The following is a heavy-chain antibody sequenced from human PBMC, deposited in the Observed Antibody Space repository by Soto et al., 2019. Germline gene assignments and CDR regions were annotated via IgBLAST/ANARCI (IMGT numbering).Heavy chain of an antibody. CDR1: GYTFTSCA. Sequence: GASVKVSCKASGYTFTSCAMHWVRQAPGQRLEWMGWINAGNGNTKYSQKFQGRVTITRDTSASTAYMELSSLRSEDTAVYYCASPWGGSFDAFDIWGQGTMVTVSS. V-gene: IGHV1-3*01. J-gene: IGHJ3*02. D-gene: IGHD3-16*01. CDR2: INAGNGNT. CDR3: ASPWGGSFDAFDI.